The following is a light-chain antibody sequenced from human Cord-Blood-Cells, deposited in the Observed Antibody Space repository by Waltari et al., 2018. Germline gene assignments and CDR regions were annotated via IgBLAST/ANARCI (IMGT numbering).Light chain of an antibody. J-gene: IGLJ1*01. CDR1: SSYFGGYNF. CDR2: DVS. CDR3: CSYAGSYSYV. Sequence: QSALTQPRPVSGSPGQSVTISCTGTSSYFGGYNFVSWYQQHPGKAPKLMIYDVSKRPSGVPNRFCGSKSGNTASLTISGLQAEDEADYYYCSYAGSYSYVFGTGTKVTVL. V-gene: IGLV2-11*01.